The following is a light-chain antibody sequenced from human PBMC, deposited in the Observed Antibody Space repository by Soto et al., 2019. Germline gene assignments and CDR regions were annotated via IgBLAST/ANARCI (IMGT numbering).Light chain of an antibody. CDR1: QGISSSY. CDR2: AAS. V-gene: IGKV3-20*01. CDR3: HLYGCYHMFS. Sequence: IVLTQSPGPLSSSPGEGGTLSCRASQGISSSYLAWYQQKPGHSPRLLFYAASSRATGVPDRISGSGSGTDFTLTISRLEPEDVAVSYCHLYGCYHMFSFGRGTNLEIK. J-gene: IGKJ2*01.